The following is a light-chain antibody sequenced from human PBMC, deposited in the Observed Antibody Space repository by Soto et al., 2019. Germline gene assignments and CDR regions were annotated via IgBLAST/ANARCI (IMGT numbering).Light chain of an antibody. V-gene: IGLV1-51*01. Sequence: QSVLTQPPSVSAAPGQKGTISCSGSSSNIGGNSVSWYQQLPGTAPKLLIYDDNKRPSGIPDRFSGSKSGPSATLGITGFQTGDEADYYCGSWDSSLSAYVFGTGTKVTVL. CDR1: SSNIGGNS. CDR2: DDN. CDR3: GSWDSSLSAYV. J-gene: IGLJ1*01.